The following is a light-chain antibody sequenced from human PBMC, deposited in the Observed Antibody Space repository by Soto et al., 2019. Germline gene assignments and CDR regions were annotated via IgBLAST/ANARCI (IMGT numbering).Light chain of an antibody. CDR3: QQYGSSGT. V-gene: IGKV3-20*01. Sequence: EIFFTQSPGTLSLSPGERATLSCRASQSVSNNYLAWYQQKPGQAPRLLIYGASNTATGIPDRLSGSGSGTDFTLTISRLEPEDFAVYYCQQYGSSGTFGQGAKVDIK. CDR1: QSVSNNY. CDR2: GAS. J-gene: IGKJ1*01.